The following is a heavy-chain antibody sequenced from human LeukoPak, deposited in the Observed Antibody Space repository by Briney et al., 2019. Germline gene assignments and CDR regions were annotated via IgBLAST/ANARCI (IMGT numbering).Heavy chain of an antibody. D-gene: IGHD4-17*01. J-gene: IGHJ3*02. CDR1: NGSISSDY. Sequence: SETLSLTCIVSNGSISSDYWTWIRQRPGKGLEWIGRIFYRGGAGSANYNPSLKSRVTMSVDSSRKQCSLTLASVTAADTAVYYCARGTVTTSMKAFDIWGQGTMVTVSS. CDR2: IFYRGGAGSA. CDR3: ARGTVTTSMKAFDI. V-gene: IGHV4-59*01.